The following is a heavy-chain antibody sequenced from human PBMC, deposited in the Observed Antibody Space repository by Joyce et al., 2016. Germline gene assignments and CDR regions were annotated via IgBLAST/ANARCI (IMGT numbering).Heavy chain of an antibody. J-gene: IGHJ4*02. Sequence: QVQLVESGGGVVKPGRSLRLSCAASGFTFSNYGMHWVRQAPGKGLEWMAIIWYDGTNKYYGDSVKGRFTISRDNSKNTVYLQMDSLRTEDTAVYYCAKDGEGGIAVTRRKYLDYWGQGTLVTVSS. D-gene: IGHD6-19*01. CDR3: AKDGEGGIAVTRRKYLDY. CDR1: GFTFSNYG. V-gene: IGHV3-30*18. CDR2: IWYDGTNK.